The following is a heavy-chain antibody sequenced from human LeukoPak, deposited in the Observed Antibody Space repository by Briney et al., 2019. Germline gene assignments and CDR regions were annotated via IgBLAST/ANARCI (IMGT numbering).Heavy chain of an antibody. CDR1: GFTFSIYS. J-gene: IGHJ4*02. CDR3: AKDRSRGDYGDYGLFGY. Sequence: GGSLRLSCAASGFTFSIYSMNWVRQAPGKGLEWVSSIGTSGNSIYYADSVKGRFTISRDNAKNSLYLQMNSLRAEDTAVFYCAKDRSRGDYGDYGLFGYWGQGTLVTVSS. D-gene: IGHD4-17*01. V-gene: IGHV3-21*01. CDR2: IGTSGNSI.